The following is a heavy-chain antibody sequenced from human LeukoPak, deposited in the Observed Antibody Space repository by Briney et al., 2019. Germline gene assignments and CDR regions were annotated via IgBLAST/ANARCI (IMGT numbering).Heavy chain of an antibody. CDR2: ISGSGGST. V-gene: IGHV3-23*01. D-gene: IGHD3-9*01. J-gene: IGHJ4*02. Sequence: GGSLRLSCAASGFTFSSYAMSWVRQAPGKGLEWVSAISGSGGSTYYADSVKGRFSISRDNSKNTLYLQMNSLRAEDTAVYYCAAPDYDILTGYSVDFDYWGQGTLVTVSS. CDR3: AAPDYDILTGYSVDFDY. CDR1: GFTFSSYA.